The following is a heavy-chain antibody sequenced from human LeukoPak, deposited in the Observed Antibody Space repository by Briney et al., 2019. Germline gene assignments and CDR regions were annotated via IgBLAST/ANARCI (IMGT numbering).Heavy chain of an antibody. CDR2: INPNSGGT. D-gene: IGHD3-22*01. V-gene: IGHV1-2*02. CDR3: AIASYYYDSSGSYYFDY. CDR1: GYTFTGYY. Sequence: ASVKVSCKASGYTFTGYYMHWVRQAPGQGLEWMGWINPNSGGTNYAQKFQGRVTMTRDTSISTAYMELSRLRSDDTAVYYCAIASYYYDSSGSYYFDYWGQGTLVTVSS. J-gene: IGHJ4*02.